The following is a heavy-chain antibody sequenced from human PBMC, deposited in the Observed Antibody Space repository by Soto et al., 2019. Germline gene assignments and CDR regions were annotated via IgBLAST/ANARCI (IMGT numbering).Heavy chain of an antibody. V-gene: IGHV3-30*03. D-gene: IGHD2-2*01. CDR1: GFTFSSYG. CDR2: ISYDGSNK. Sequence: QVQLVESGGGVVQPGRSLRLSCAASGFTFSSYGMHWVRQAPGKGLEWVAVISYDGSNKYYADSVKGRFTISRDNSKNTLYLQMNSLRAEDTAVYYCAYSLRGGYCISTSCFYYYYYGMDVWGQGTTVTVSS. CDR3: AYSLRGGYCISTSCFYYYYYGMDV. J-gene: IGHJ6*02.